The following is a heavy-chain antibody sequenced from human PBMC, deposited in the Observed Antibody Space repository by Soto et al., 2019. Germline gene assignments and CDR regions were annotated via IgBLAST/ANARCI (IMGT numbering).Heavy chain of an antibody. CDR1: GFTFRNYG. V-gene: IGHV3-30*18. CDR2: MSDDGNNK. D-gene: IGHD3-3*01. J-gene: IGHJ3*02. CDR3: AKGGGFSFGTNDAFDI. Sequence: GGSLRLSCAASGFTFRNYGMHWVRQAPGKGLEWVAVMSDDGNNKYSAPSVEGRFIISRDNSKNTLYLQMNSLRPEDTAVYYCAKGGGFSFGTNDAFDIWGQGTMVTVSS.